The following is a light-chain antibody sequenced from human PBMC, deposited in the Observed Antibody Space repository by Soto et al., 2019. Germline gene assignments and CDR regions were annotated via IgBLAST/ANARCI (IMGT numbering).Light chain of an antibody. CDR2: GAS. J-gene: IGKJ1*01. CDR3: QQYGTSLQT. V-gene: IGKV3-20*01. CDR1: QIVSSTY. Sequence: ESVLTQSPDTLSLSPGERATLSCRASQIVSSTYLAWYQQKPGQAPRLLIYGASNRATGIADRFSGSGSGTDFTLTISRLEPEDFAVYYCQQYGTSLQTFGQGTKGEIK.